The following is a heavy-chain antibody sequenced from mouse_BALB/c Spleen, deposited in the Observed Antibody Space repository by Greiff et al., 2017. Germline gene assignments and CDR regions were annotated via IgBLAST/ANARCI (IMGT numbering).Heavy chain of an antibody. CDR1: GFSLTSYG. CDR3: ARFYGNYFDY. CDR2: IWAGGST. Sequence: VMLVESGPGLVAPSQSLSITCTVSGFSLTSYGVHWVRQPPGKGLEWLGVIWAGGSTNYNSALMSRLSISKDNSKSQVFLKMNSLQTDDTAMYYCARFYGNYFDYWGQGTTLTVSS. V-gene: IGHV2-9*02. D-gene: IGHD2-1*01. J-gene: IGHJ2*01.